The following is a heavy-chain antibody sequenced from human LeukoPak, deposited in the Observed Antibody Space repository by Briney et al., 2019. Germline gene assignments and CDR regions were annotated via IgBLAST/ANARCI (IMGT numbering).Heavy chain of an antibody. CDR2: ISGSGGTI. J-gene: IGHJ5*02. D-gene: IGHD4-11*01. CDR3: ARGSPYSLWASFDP. V-gene: IGHV3-23*01. Sequence: PGGSLRLSCAASGFTVSSNYMSWVRQAPGNRLEWVSFISGSGGTIHYSDAVKGRFTISRDNSNNTVYLQMSSLRPDDTAVYFCARGSPYSLWASFDPWGQGTLVTVSS. CDR1: GFTVSSNY.